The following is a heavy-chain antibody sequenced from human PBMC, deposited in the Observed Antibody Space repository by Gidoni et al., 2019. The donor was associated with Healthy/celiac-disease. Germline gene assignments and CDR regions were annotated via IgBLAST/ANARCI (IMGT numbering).Heavy chain of an antibody. CDR2: ISSSSSYI. CDR3: ARDETPTTAPGGLNYYYYYGMDV. V-gene: IGHV3-21*01. J-gene: IGHJ6*02. D-gene: IGHD1-1*01. CDR1: GFTFSSYS. Sequence: EVQLVESGGGLVKPGGSLRLSCAASGFTFSSYSMNWVRQAPGKGLEWVSSISSSSSYIYYADSVKGRFTISRDNAKNSLYLQMNSLRAEDTAVYYCARDETPTTAPGGLNYYYYYGMDVWGQGTTVTVSS.